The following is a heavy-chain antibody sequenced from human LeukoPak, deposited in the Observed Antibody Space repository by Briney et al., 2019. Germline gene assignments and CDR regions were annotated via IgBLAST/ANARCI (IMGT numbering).Heavy chain of an antibody. CDR1: GFTFSSYA. Sequence: GRSLRLSCAASGFTFSSYAMHWVRRAPGKGLEWVAVISYDGSNKYYADSVKGRFTISRDNSKNTLYLQMNSLRAEDTAVYYCARGPYSGSAYYFDYWGQGTLVTVSS. J-gene: IGHJ4*02. D-gene: IGHD1-26*01. CDR3: ARGPYSGSAYYFDY. V-gene: IGHV3-30-3*01. CDR2: ISYDGSNK.